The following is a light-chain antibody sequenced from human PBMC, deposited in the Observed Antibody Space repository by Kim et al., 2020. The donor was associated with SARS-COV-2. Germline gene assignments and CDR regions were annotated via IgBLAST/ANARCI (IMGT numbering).Light chain of an antibody. CDR3: QQYNDWPLT. J-gene: IGKJ4*01. CDR2: CAF. CDR1: QSVNSN. Sequence: EIIMTQSPATLSVSPGERVTLSCRASQSVNSNLAWYQQRPGQAPRFLISCAFTRATGVPARFSGSGSGTEFTLTISSLQSEDFAVYYCQQYNDWPLTFGGGTKVDIK. V-gene: IGKV3-15*01.